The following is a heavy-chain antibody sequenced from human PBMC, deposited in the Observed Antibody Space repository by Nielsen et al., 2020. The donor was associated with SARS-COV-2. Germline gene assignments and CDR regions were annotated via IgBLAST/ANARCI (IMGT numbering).Heavy chain of an antibody. Sequence: SVKVSCKASGGTFSSYAISWVRQAPGQGLEWMGGIIPIFGTANYAQKFQGRVTITADKSTSTAYMELSSLRSEDTAVYYCARDRGGYCSGGSCYQGWFDPWGQGTLVTVSS. CDR1: GGTFSSYA. V-gene: IGHV1-69*06. D-gene: IGHD2-15*01. CDR3: ARDRGGYCSGGSCYQGWFDP. CDR2: IIPIFGTA. J-gene: IGHJ5*02.